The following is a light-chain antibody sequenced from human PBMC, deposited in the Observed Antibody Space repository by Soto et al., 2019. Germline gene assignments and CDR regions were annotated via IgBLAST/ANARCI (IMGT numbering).Light chain of an antibody. CDR2: GAS. CDR1: QSFSSSY. V-gene: IGKV3-20*01. Sequence: EIVLTQSPGTLSLSPGERATLSCRVSQSFSSSYLAWYQQKPGQAPRLLIYGASSRATGIPDRFSGSGSGTDFTLTISRLEPEDFAVYYCQQFDGSRYTFGQGTKLEIK. CDR3: QQFDGSRYT. J-gene: IGKJ2*01.